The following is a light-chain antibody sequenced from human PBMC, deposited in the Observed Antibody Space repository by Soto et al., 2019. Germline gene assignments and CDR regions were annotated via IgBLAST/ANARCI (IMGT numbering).Light chain of an antibody. J-gene: IGKJ1*01. CDR1: QNIRSR. Sequence: DFQMTQSPSTLSASVGDRVTITCRASQNIRSRLAWFQQKPGKAPKLLIYDASSLESGVPQRFSGSGSGTEFTLTISSLQTDDFSNYYCQQYRSYWTFGQGTRVE. V-gene: IGKV1-5*01. CDR3: QQYRSYWT. CDR2: DAS.